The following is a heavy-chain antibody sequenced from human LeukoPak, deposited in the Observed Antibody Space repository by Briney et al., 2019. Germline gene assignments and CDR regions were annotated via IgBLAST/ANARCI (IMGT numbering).Heavy chain of an antibody. Sequence: PGRSLRLSCAASGFTFSSYAMHWVRQAPGKGLEWVAVISYDGSNKYCADSVKGRFTISRDNSKNTLYLQMNSLRAEDTAVYYCARDHYGMDVWGQGTTVTVSS. CDR1: GFTFSSYA. CDR3: ARDHYGMDV. CDR2: ISYDGSNK. J-gene: IGHJ6*02. V-gene: IGHV3-30*03.